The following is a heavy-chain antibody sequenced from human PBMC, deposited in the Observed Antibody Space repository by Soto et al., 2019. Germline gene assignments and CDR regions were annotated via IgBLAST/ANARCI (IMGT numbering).Heavy chain of an antibody. D-gene: IGHD6-6*01. CDR3: ARSSITPRLFMYPFDY. Sequence: SETLSLTCTVSGGSVSSSSYSWGWIRQSPGKGLEWIGTIYSSENTYYNPSLESRVTISLDTSKNQFSLRLDSVTAADTAVYYCARSSITPRLFMYPFDYWGQGILVTVSS. CDR2: IYSSENT. CDR1: GGSVSSSSYS. J-gene: IGHJ4*02. V-gene: IGHV4-39*01.